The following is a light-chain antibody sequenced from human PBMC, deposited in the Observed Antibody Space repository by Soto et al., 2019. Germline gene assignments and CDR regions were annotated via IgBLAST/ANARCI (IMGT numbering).Light chain of an antibody. V-gene: IGKV1-5*03. CDR3: QNYSALSVT. CDR2: KAS. J-gene: IGKJ1*01. CDR1: PNIGGL. Sequence: DIQMTQSPSTLSASAGDRVAITCRASPNIGGLLAWYQLKPGEAPKLLIYKASYLETGVPSRFSGSGSGTEFTFTIRSLQPADPAPCYCQNYSALSVTFGQGTKVDIK.